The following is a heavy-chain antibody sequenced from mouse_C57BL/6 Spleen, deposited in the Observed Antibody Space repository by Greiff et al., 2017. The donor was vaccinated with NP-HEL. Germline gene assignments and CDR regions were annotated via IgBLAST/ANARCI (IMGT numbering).Heavy chain of an antibody. D-gene: IGHD1-1*01. CDR2: IDPSDSYT. J-gene: IGHJ4*01. Sequence: QVQLQQPGAELVRPGTSVKLSCKASGYTFTSYWMHWVKQRPGQGLEWIGVIDPSDSYTNYNQKFKGKATLTVDTSSSTAYMQLSSLTSDDSAVYYCARSYYYGSSSYAMDYWGQGTSVTVSS. CDR3: ARSYYYGSSSYAMDY. V-gene: IGHV1-59*01. CDR1: GYTFTSYW.